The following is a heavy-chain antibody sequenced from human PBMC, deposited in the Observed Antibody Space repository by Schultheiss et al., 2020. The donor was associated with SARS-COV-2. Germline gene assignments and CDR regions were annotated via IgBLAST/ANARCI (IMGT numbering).Heavy chain of an antibody. Sequence: SETLSLTCTVSGGSISSYYWSWIRQPPGKGLEWIGSIYYSGSTNYNPSLKSRVTISVDTSQNQFSLKLSSVTAADTAVYYCARGVRGAARNYYYYGMDVWGQGTTVTVSS. D-gene: IGHD6-6*01. CDR3: ARGVRGAARNYYYYGMDV. CDR1: GGSISSYY. V-gene: IGHV4-59*08. CDR2: IYYSGST. J-gene: IGHJ6*02.